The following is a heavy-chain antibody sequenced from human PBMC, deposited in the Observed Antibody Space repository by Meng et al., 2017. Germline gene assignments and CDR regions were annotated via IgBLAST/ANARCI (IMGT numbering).Heavy chain of an antibody. CDR3: ARGSYSFDS. D-gene: IGHD1-26*01. J-gene: IGHJ4*02. CDR1: GDSGSSNSAA. Sequence: QPGPGLGKPPPPPHLIWAIPGDSGSSNSAAWNWIRQSPSRGLEWLGRAYYRSKWYHDYAESVKSRISIDPDTSKNQFSLQLRSVTPEDSAVYYCARGSYSFDSWGQRTLVTVSS. V-gene: IGHV6-1*01. CDR2: AYYRSKWYH.